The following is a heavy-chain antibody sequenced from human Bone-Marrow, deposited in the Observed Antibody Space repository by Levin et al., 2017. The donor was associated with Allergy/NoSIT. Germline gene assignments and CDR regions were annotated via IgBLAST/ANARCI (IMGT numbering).Heavy chain of an antibody. CDR3: AHRVSHSLGHYSGWDSGIYDY. D-gene: IGHD5-12*01. CDR2: IYWDDDR. J-gene: IGHJ4*02. CDR1: GFSLSPSQVG. V-gene: IGHV2-5*02. Sequence: SGPTLVKPTQTLTLTCTFSGFSLSPSQVGVGWLRQTPGQALEWLALIYWDDDRRYNPSLKSRLTITKDTSRNQVVLTMSNMDPVDTATYSCAHRVSHSLGHYSGWDSGIYDYWGQGTLVTVSS.